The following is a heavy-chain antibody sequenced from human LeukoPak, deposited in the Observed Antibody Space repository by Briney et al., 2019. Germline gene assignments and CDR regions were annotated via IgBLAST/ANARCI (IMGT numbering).Heavy chain of an antibody. CDR1: GFTFSSYS. J-gene: IGHJ3*02. Sequence: PGGSLRLSCAASGFTFSSYSMNWVRQAPGKGLEWVSSIRSSSSYIYYADSVKGRFTISRDNAKNSLYLQMNSLRAEDTAVYYCARDPDYYDSSGYYYADAFDIWGQGTMVTVSS. CDR3: ARDPDYYDSSGYYYADAFDI. V-gene: IGHV3-21*01. CDR2: IRSSSSYI. D-gene: IGHD3-22*01.